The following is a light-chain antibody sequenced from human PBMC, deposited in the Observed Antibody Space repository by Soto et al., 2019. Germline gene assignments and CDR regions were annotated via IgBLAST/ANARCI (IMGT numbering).Light chain of an antibody. CDR1: QDISDV. Sequence: DIQMTQSPSALSASVGDRVTIXXQASQDISDVVNWYQQQPGKAPKVXSYEASKLQTGGPSMFSGRGAGKDFTFTISSLQPDASGTYYCQQFYDLPITFGQGTRLEIK. V-gene: IGKV1-33*01. J-gene: IGKJ5*01. CDR2: EAS. CDR3: QQFYDLPIT.